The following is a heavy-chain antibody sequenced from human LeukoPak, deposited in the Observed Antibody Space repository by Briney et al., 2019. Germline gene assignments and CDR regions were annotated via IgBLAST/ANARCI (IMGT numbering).Heavy chain of an antibody. V-gene: IGHV4-4*07. Sequence: SETLSLTCSVSGGFISSYYWSWIRQPAGKGLEWIGRIYTSGTTNYNPSLKSRLTMSIDTSKNQFSLKLSSVNAADTAVYYCARDFGYWGQGILVTVSS. CDR1: GGFISSYY. CDR2: IYTSGTT. CDR3: ARDFGY. J-gene: IGHJ4*02.